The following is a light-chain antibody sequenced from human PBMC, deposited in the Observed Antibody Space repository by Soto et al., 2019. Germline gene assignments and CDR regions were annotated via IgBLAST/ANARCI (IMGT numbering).Light chain of an antibody. J-gene: IGKJ5*01. CDR3: QQYYNYST. CDR1: QSISSW. Sequence: IQMTQSPSSLSASVWDRVTMTCRASQSISSWLAWYQQKPGKAPKLLIYDASSLESGVPSRFSGSGSGTEFTLTISSLQPDDFATYFCQQYYNYSTFGQGTRLEIK. CDR2: DAS. V-gene: IGKV1-5*01.